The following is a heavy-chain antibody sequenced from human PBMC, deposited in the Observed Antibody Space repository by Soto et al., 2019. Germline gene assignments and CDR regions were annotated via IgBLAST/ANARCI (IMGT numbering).Heavy chain of an antibody. Sequence: EVQVLESGGGLVQPGGSLRLSCAASGFTFSSFAMSWVRQAPGRGLEWVSTITGSGAATSYADSVQGRFTISRDNSKNTLFLQLNILSAEDTALYYCAKDRSGCQGPFDVWGQGTMVTVSS. CDR2: ITGSGAAT. CDR3: AKDRSGCQGPFDV. V-gene: IGHV3-23*01. J-gene: IGHJ3*01. D-gene: IGHD6-19*01. CDR1: GFTFSSFA.